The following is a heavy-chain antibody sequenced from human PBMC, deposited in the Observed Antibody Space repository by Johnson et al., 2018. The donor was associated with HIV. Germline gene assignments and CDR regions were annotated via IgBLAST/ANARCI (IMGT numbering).Heavy chain of an antibody. V-gene: IGHV3-33*01. CDR2: IWYDGSQK. CDR3: AREGSYYYDSSGYYYPGADAFDI. D-gene: IGHD3-22*01. CDR1: GFTFSSYG. Sequence: QVQLVESGGGVVQPGKSLRLSCAASGFTFSSYGMHWVRQAPGKGLEWVAVIWYDGSQKYYTDSVKGRFTISRDNAKNTLYLQMKSLRAEDTAVYYCAREGSYYYDSSGYYYPGADAFDIWGQGTMVTVSS. J-gene: IGHJ3*02.